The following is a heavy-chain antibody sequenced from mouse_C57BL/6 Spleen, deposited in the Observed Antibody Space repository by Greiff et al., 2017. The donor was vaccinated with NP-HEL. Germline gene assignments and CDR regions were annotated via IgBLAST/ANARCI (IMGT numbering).Heavy chain of an antibody. D-gene: IGHD1-3*01. CDR1: GFTFSSYA. V-gene: IGHV5-4*01. J-gene: IGHJ2*01. CDR3: ARGSGSALYYFDY. Sequence: DVQLQESGGGLVKPGGSLKLSCAASGFTFSSYAMSWVRQTPEKRLEWVATISDGGSYTYYPDNVKGRFTISRDNAKNNLYLQMSHLKSEDTAMYYCARGSGSALYYFDYWGQGTTLTVSS. CDR2: ISDGGSYT.